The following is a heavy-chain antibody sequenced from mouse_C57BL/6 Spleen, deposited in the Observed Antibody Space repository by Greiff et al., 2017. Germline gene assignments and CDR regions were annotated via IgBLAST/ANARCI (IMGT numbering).Heavy chain of an antibody. CDR3: VRQDGYFDY. CDR2: IRSKSNNYAT. D-gene: IGHD2-3*01. CDR1: GFSFNTYA. J-gene: IGHJ2*01. Sequence: EVMLVESGGGLVQPKGSLKLSCAASGFSFNTYAMNWVRQAPGKGLEWVARIRSKSNNYATYYADSVKDRFTISRDDSESMLYLQMNNLKTEDTAMYYCVRQDGYFDYWGQGTTLTVSS. V-gene: IGHV10-1*01.